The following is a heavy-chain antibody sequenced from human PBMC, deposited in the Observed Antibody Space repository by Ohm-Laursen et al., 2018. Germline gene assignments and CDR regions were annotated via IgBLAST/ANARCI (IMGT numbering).Heavy chain of an antibody. D-gene: IGHD2-15*01. CDR2: IYYSGST. V-gene: IGHV4-59*08. CDR1: GASISSYY. CDR3: ARRGSGGRSFDY. Sequence: SDTLSLTCAVSGASISSYYWNWIRQPPGKGLEYIGYIYYSGSTYYNPSLKSRVTISVDTSKNQISLKLGSVTVADTAVFYCARRGSGGRSFDYWGQGSLVTVSS. J-gene: IGHJ4*02.